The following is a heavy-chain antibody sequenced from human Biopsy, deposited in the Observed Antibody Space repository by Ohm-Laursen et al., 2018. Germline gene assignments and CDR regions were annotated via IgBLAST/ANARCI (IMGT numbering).Heavy chain of an antibody. CDR1: GGSFSGYY. CDR3: ARHPTGFWFDP. CDR2: INHRGSA. V-gene: IGHV4-34*01. J-gene: IGHJ5*02. Sequence: GTLSLTCAVYGGSFSGYYWTWIRQPPGKGLEWIGEINHRGSAFYNPSLKSRVTISVDTSTNQFSLKVSSVTAADTALYFCARHPTGFWFDPWGHGTLDTVSS.